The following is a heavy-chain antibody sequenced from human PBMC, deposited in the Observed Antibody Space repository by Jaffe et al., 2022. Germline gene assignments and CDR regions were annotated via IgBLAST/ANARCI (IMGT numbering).Heavy chain of an antibody. Sequence: EVQLVESGGGLVKPGGSLRLSCAASGFTFSSYSMNWVRQAPGKGLEWVSSISSSSSYIYYADSVKGRFTISRDNAKNSLYLQMNSLRAEDTAVYYCARDRNDFWDGVGDMDVWGKGTTVTVSS. V-gene: IGHV3-21*01. CDR1: GFTFSSYS. CDR3: ARDRNDFWDGVGDMDV. J-gene: IGHJ6*03. CDR2: ISSSSSYI. D-gene: IGHD3-3*01.